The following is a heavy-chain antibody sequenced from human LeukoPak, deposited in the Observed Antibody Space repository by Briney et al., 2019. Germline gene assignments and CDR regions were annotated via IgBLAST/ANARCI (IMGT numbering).Heavy chain of an antibody. Sequence: GGSLRLSCTASGFTFGDYAMSWFRQAPGKGLEWVSNIKDDGSEKRDVDSVKGRFTISRDNAKNSLYLQMNSLRVEDTAVYYCVRDKLVGPSRLDHWGQGTLVTVSS. V-gene: IGHV3-7*01. CDR2: IKDDGSEK. J-gene: IGHJ4*02. D-gene: IGHD1-26*01. CDR3: VRDKLVGPSRLDH. CDR1: GFTFGDYA.